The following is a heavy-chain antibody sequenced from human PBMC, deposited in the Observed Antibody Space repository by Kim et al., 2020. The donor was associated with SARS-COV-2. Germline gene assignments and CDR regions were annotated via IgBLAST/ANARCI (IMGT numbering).Heavy chain of an antibody. Sequence: SETLSLTCTVSGGSISSYYWSWIRQPPGKGLEWIGYIYYSGSTNYNPSLKSRVTISVDTSKNQFSLKLSSVTAADTAVYYCARYGGLMTDFWSGLGNYYYYGMDVWGQGTTVTVSS. D-gene: IGHD3-3*01. CDR2: IYYSGST. CDR1: GGSISSYY. J-gene: IGHJ6*02. CDR3: ARYGGLMTDFWSGLGNYYYYGMDV. V-gene: IGHV4-59*01.